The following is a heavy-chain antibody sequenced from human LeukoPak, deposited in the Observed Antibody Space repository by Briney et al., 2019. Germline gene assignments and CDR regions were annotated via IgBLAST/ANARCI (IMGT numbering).Heavy chain of an antibody. J-gene: IGHJ3*02. CDR1: GYTFTSYY. Sequence: ASVTVSCKASGYTFTSYYMHWVRQAPGQGLEWMGIINPGGGSTTYAQKFQDRVTMTRDTSTSTVYMELGSLRSEDTAVYYCARERATYGFDIWGQGTMVTVAS. CDR3: ARERATYGFDI. CDR2: INPGGGST. V-gene: IGHV1-46*01.